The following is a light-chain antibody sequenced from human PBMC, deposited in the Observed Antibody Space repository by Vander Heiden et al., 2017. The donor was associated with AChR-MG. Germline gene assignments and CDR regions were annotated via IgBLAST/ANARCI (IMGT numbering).Light chain of an antibody. CDR2: KAS. V-gene: IGKV1-5*03. CDR3: RQEDVYPRT. J-gene: IGKJ1*01. CDR1: QSITHW. Sequence: DIQMTQSPSTLSASVGDRVTITCRASQSITHWLAWYQQKPGKPPSLLIYKASNLPSGVPSRFSGSGSGSEFTLTISSLQPDDFATYFCRQEDVYPRTFGQGTNLEIK.